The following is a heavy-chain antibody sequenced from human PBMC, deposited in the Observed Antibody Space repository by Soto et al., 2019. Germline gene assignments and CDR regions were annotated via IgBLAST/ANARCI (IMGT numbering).Heavy chain of an antibody. CDR3: ASETHYYAA. CDR2: IKEDGSEY. J-gene: IGHJ4*02. V-gene: IGHV3-7*04. Sequence: EMQLVDSGGGLVHPGDSLRLSCAASGFTFSIYWMAWVRQAPGKGLEWVANIKEDGSEYTYADSVRGRFTISRDNAKNSLYLQMNSLIVEDTAVYYCASETHYYAAWGQGTLVTVSS. D-gene: IGHD3-10*01. CDR1: GFTFSIYW.